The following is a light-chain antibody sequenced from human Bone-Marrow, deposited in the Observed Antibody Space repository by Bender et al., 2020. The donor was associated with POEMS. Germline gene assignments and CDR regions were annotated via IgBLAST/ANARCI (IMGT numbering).Light chain of an antibody. CDR2: SSH. Sequence: QSVLTQPPSASGTPGQRVTIACSGGSSNIGAHAVNWYQHLPGTAPKLLIYSSHRRPSEVPDRFSGSRSGTSASLAVGGLQAEDEADYSCAVWDDSLNGWVFGGGAKLTVL. CDR3: AVWDDSLNGWV. V-gene: IGLV1-44*01. CDR1: SSNIGAHA. J-gene: IGLJ3*02.